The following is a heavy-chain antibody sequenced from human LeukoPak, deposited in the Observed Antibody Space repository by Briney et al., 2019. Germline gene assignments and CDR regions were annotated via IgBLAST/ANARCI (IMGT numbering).Heavy chain of an antibody. V-gene: IGHV1-69*01. CDR2: IIPIFGTA. Sequence: GSSVKVSCKASGGTFSSYAISWVRQAPGQGLEWMGGIIPIFGTANYAQKFQGRVTITADESTSTAYMELSSLRSEATAVYYCARGGTVTTPLDAFDIWGQGTMVTVSS. D-gene: IGHD4-17*01. CDR3: ARGGTVTTPLDAFDI. CDR1: GGTFSSYA. J-gene: IGHJ3*02.